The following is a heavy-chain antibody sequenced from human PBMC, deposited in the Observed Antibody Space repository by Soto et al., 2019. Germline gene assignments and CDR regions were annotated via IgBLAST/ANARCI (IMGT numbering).Heavy chain of an antibody. D-gene: IGHD3-10*01. V-gene: IGHV3-7*01. CDR1: GCSFSGYW. CDR3: VTSGGSGRSGSYEVFDI. Sequence: GGSLRLSCAASGCSFSGYWMSWVRQAPGKGLEWLANIKEDGSETSYVDSVKGRFTISRDNSKDSLYLQMSGLRAEDTAVYYCVTSGGSGRSGSYEVFDIWGQGTMVTVSS. CDR2: IKEDGSET. J-gene: IGHJ3*02.